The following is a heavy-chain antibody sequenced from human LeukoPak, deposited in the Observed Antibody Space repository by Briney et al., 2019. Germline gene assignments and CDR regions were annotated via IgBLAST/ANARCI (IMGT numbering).Heavy chain of an antibody. CDR3: AREGSTYGYAY. Sequence: GGSLRLSCAASGFTFSGPALHWVRQAPGKGLEYVSAISSNGVGTYYVNSVKGRFTISRDNAKNTLYLQMGSLRDEDMAVYYCAREGSTYGYAYWGQGTLVTVSS. CDR2: ISSNGVGT. V-gene: IGHV3-64*01. D-gene: IGHD5-18*01. J-gene: IGHJ4*02. CDR1: GFTFSGPA.